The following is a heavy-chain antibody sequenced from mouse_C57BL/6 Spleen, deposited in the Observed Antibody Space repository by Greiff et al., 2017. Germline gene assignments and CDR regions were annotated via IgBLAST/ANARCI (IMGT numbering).Heavy chain of an antibody. Sequence: QVQLKQPGAELVKPGASVKMSCKASGYTFTSYWITWVKQRPGQGLEWIGDIYPGSGSTNYNEKFKSKATLTVYTSSSTAYMQLSSLTSEDSAVYYCARGGDGYPFAYWGQGTLVTVSA. CDR3: ARGGDGYPFAY. V-gene: IGHV1-55*01. D-gene: IGHD2-3*01. CDR2: IYPGSGST. CDR1: GYTFTSYW. J-gene: IGHJ3*01.